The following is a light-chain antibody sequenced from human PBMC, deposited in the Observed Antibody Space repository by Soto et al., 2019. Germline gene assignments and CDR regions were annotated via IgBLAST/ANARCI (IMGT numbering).Light chain of an antibody. V-gene: IGKV1-12*01. CDR1: QNIFSW. Sequence: QIIQSPSSVSASLGYRATLTRRASQNIFSWLAWYQHKPGKATNIMISAASTLQSGVTSSFSGSGSGTDFTLTISSIQPEDVATYDCQQASTYHLTVGGGT. CDR2: AAS. CDR3: QQASTYHLT. J-gene: IGKJ4*01.